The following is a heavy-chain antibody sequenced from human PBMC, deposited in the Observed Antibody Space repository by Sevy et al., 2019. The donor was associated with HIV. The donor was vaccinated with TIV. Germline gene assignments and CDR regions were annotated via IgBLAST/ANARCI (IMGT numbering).Heavy chain of an antibody. CDR1: GFRFSSYG. Sequence: GGSLRLSCAASGFRFSSYGMNWVRQAPGKGLEWVAFLPYDGSKEVYAAYVKGRFTISRDNSKNSLYLQMNSLSAEETAVYYCTKDMVTFGGIIANSPGGFDIWGQGTMVTVSS. CDR3: TKDMVTFGGIIANSPGGFDI. D-gene: IGHD3-16*02. J-gene: IGHJ3*02. CDR2: LPYDGSKE. V-gene: IGHV3-30*02.